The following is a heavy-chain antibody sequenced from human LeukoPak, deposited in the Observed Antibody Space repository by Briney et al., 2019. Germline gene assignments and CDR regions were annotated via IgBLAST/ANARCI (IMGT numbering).Heavy chain of an antibody. Sequence: PSETLSLTCTVSGGSISSHYWSWIRQPPGKGLEWIGYIYYSGSTNYNPSLKSRVTISVDTSKNQFSLKLSSVTAADTAVYYCARGAAFYGRYYYYYKDVWGKGTTVTVSS. V-gene: IGHV4-59*11. CDR2: IYYSGST. CDR1: GGSISSHY. J-gene: IGHJ6*03. D-gene: IGHD4-17*01. CDR3: ARGAAFYGRYYYYYKDV.